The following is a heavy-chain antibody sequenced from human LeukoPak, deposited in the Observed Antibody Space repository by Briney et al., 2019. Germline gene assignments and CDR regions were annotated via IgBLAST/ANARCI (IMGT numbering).Heavy chain of an antibody. V-gene: IGHV3-53*01. CDR3: AREGEDYYDSSGYYFDY. CDR2: IYSGGST. J-gene: IGHJ4*02. Sequence: GGSLRLSCAASGFTVSSNYMSWVRQAPGKGLEWVSVIYSGGSTYYADSVKGRFTIPRDNSKNTLYLQMNSLRAEDTAVYYCAREGEDYYDSSGYYFDYWGQGTLVTVSS. CDR1: GFTVSSNY. D-gene: IGHD3-22*01.